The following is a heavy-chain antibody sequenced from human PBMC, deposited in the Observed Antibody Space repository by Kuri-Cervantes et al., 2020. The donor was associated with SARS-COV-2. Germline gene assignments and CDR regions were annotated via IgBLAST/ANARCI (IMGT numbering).Heavy chain of an antibody. CDR2: INPSGGST. CDR1: GYTFTSYY. Sequence: ASVKVSCKASGYTFTSYYMHWVRQAPGQGLEWMGIINPSGGSTSYAQKFQGRVTMTTDTSTSTAYMELRSLRSDDTAVYYCASLEYDSPGAFDIWGQGTMVTVSS. CDR3: ASLEYDSPGAFDI. J-gene: IGHJ3*02. V-gene: IGHV1-46*01. D-gene: IGHD3-3*01.